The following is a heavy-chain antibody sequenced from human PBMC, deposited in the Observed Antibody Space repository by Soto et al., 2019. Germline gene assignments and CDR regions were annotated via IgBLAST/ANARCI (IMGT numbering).Heavy chain of an antibody. CDR3: ARGLSTNRYYYYYGMDV. J-gene: IGHJ6*02. CDR2: INPSGGIT. V-gene: IGHV1-46*01. Sequence: ASVKVSCKASGYTLTSYYLHWVRQAPGQGPEWMGIINPSGGITNDAQKFQDRVTMTSDTSTSTVYMELSSLRSEDTAVYYCARGLSTNRYYYYYGMDVWGQGTRVTVSS. CDR1: GYTLTSYY. D-gene: IGHD2-8*01.